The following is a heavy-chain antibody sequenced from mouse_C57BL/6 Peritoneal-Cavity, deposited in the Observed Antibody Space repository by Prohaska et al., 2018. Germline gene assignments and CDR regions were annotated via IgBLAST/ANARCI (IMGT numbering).Heavy chain of an antibody. CDR3: ARGTTVPDFDY. D-gene: IGHD1-1*01. J-gene: IGHJ2*01. CDR2: ILPGSGST. CDR1: GYTFTGSW. V-gene: IGHV1-9*01. Sequence: KLSCKATGYTFTGSWIEWVKQRPGHGLEWIREILPGSGSTNYNEKFKCKATFTADTSSNTAYMQLSSLTTEDYAIYYCARGTTVPDFDYWGQGTTLTVSS.